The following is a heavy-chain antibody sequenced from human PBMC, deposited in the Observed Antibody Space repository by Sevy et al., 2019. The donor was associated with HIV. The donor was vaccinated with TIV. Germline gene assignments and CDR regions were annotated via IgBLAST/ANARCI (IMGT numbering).Heavy chain of an antibody. D-gene: IGHD3-22*01. Sequence: GGSLRLSCAASGFTFSSYGMHWVRQAPGKGLEWVTLIWYDGSNKYYADSVKGRFTISRDNSKNTLYLQMNSQRAEDTAVYYCAKSYYSDSRTYRGSFDIWGQGTMVTVSS. V-gene: IGHV3-33*06. CDR1: GFTFSSYG. CDR3: AKSYYSDSRTYRGSFDI. J-gene: IGHJ3*02. CDR2: IWYDGSNK.